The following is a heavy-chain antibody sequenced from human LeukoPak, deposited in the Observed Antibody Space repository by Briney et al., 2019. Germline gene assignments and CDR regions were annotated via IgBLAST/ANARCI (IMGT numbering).Heavy chain of an antibody. Sequence: SETLSLTCTVSGGSISSYYLSWIRQPPGKGLEWIGYIYYSGSTNYNPSLKSRVTISVDTSKNQFSLKLSSVTAADTAVYYCARGIAVAGKGNWFDPWGQGTLVTVSS. CDR3: ARGIAVAGKGNWFDP. J-gene: IGHJ5*02. CDR2: IYYSGST. V-gene: IGHV4-59*01. D-gene: IGHD6-19*01. CDR1: GGSISSYY.